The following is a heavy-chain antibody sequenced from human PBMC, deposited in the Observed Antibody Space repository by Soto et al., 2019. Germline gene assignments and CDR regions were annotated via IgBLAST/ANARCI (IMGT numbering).Heavy chain of an antibody. Sequence: QVQLQESGPGLVKPSGTLSLSCAVSGGSMSSGYWWNWVRQPPGKGLEWIGEIYHSGTTNYNPSLKSRVTISVDKSKNQFSLKLSSVTAADTAVYYCARGDDPHFYYGMAVCGQGTTVTVSS. CDR1: GGSMSSGYW. D-gene: IGHD1-1*01. CDR2: IYHSGTT. CDR3: ARGDDPHFYYGMAV. V-gene: IGHV4-4*02. J-gene: IGHJ6*02.